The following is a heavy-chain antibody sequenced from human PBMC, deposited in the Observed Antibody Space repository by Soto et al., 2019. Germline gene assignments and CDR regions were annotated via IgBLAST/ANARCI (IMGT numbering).Heavy chain of an antibody. D-gene: IGHD2-15*01. J-gene: IGHJ4*02. V-gene: IGHV1-46*03. CDR1: GDTITNYN. Sequence: QVHLVQSGTEVEIPGASVRVSCKAFGDTITNYNIHWVRQAPGQGLEWMGIIYPSGNTIYEQKLPGRVTVTRDTSTSTVYMELSSLRSEDTAVYYCTREKDHACNFDNWGQGTLVTVS. CDR3: TREKDHACNFDN. CDR2: IYPSGNT.